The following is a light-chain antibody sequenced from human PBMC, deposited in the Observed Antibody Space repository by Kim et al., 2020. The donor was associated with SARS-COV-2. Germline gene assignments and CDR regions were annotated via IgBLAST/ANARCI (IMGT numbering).Light chain of an antibody. V-gene: IGLV3-1*01. CDR3: QAWDSSTGVV. Sequence: VSPGQTASITCSGDKLGDKYACWYQQKPGQSPVLVIYQDSKRPAGIPERFSGSNSGNTATLTISGTQAMDEADYYCQAWDSSTGVVFGGGTQLTVL. J-gene: IGLJ2*01. CDR1: KLGDKY. CDR2: QDS.